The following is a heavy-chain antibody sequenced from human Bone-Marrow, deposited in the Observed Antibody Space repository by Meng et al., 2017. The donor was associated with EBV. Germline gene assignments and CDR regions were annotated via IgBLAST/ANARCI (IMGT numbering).Heavy chain of an antibody. J-gene: IGHJ5*02. Sequence: VPLLQWGAGLLKPSETLSLSCAVYGGSFSGYYWSWIRQPPGKGLEWIGEINHSGSTNYNPSLKSRVTISVDTSKNQFSLKLSSVTAADTAVYYCAREVYNWFDPWGQGTLVTVSS. CDR2: INHSGST. V-gene: IGHV4-34*01. CDR1: GGSFSGYY. D-gene: IGHD6-6*01. CDR3: AREVYNWFDP.